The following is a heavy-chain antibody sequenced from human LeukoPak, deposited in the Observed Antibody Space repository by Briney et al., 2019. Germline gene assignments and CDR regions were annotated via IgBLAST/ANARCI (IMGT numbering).Heavy chain of an antibody. CDR2: INHSGST. J-gene: IGHJ1*01. Sequence: SETLSLTCAVYGGSFSGYYWSWIRQPPGKGLEWIGEINHSGSTNSNPSLTSRVTISVDTSKNQFSLKLSSVTAADTAMYYCARRLLGYCSGGSCYSGYFQHWGQGTLVTVSS. CDR1: GGSFSGYY. CDR3: ARRLLGYCSGGSCYSGYFQH. D-gene: IGHD2-15*01. V-gene: IGHV4-34*01.